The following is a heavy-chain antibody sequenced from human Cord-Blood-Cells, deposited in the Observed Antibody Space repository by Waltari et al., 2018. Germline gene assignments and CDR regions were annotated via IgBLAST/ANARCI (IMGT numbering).Heavy chain of an antibody. V-gene: IGHV3-30*02. J-gene: IGHJ4*02. CDR3: AKGKNGDY. Sequence: QVQLVESGGGVVQPGGSLRLSCAASGFTFSSYGMHWVRQAPGKGLEWVAFIRYVGSNKDYADSVKGRFTISRDNSKNTLYLQMNSLRAEDTAVYYCAKGKNGDYWGQGTLVTVSS. CDR2: IRYVGSNK. CDR1: GFTFSSYG. D-gene: IGHD2-8*01.